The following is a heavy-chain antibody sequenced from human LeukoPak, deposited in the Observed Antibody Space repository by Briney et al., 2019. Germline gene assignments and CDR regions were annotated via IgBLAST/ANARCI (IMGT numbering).Heavy chain of an antibody. V-gene: IGHV6-1*01. CDR1: GDSVSSNNAA. J-gene: IGHJ6*02. CDR3: ARDRSGVATHYYYYGMDV. CDR2: TYHRSTWYD. Sequence: SQTLSLTCAISGDSVSSNNAAWNWIRQSPSRGLEWLGRTYHRSTWYDDYVVSVRSRLTITPDISKNQVSLQLNSVTPEDTAVYYCARDRSGVATHYYYYGMDVWGQGTTVTVSS. D-gene: IGHD5-12*01.